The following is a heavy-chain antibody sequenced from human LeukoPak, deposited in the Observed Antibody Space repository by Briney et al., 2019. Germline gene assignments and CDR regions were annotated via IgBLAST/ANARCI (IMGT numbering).Heavy chain of an antibody. CDR1: GFTVSNNY. Sequence: PGGSLRLSFAASGFTVSNNYMSWVRQAPGKGLEWVSVIYSGSSTYYADSVKGRFTISRDNSKNTLYLQMNSLRAEDTAVYYCARGGHDSSGDYYFDYWGQGTLVTVSS. CDR2: IYSGSST. J-gene: IGHJ4*02. V-gene: IGHV3-53*01. CDR3: ARGGHDSSGDYYFDY. D-gene: IGHD3-22*01.